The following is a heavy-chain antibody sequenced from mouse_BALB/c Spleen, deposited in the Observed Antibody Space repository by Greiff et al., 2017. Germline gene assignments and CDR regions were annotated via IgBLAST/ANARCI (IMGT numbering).Heavy chain of an antibody. J-gene: IGHJ3*01. CDR1: GYSFTSGDF. CDR2: ISYGGSN. D-gene: IGHD2-3*01. Sequence: EVQLVESGPGLVKPSQSLSLTCSVSGYSFTSGDFWYCLRTPPGNKLEWMGLISYGGSNNYTASLKIRISITRDTSKNQMFLKLNSVTTEDTATYYCAREGDGYWAYWGQGTLVTVSA. V-gene: IGHV3-6*02. CDR3: AREGDGYWAY.